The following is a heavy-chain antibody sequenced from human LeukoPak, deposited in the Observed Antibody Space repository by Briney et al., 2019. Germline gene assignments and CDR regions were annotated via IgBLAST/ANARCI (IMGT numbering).Heavy chain of an antibody. CDR2: INWNGGST. Sequence: GGSLRLSCAASGFTFSSSGMHWVRQAPGKGLEWVSGINWNGGSTGYADSVKGRFTISRDNAKNSLYLQMNSLRAEDTALYYCARGGQPPTDFYYYYYMDVWGKGTTVTVSS. D-gene: IGHD3/OR15-3a*01. V-gene: IGHV3-20*04. J-gene: IGHJ6*03. CDR1: GFTFSSSG. CDR3: ARGGQPPTDFYYYYYMDV.